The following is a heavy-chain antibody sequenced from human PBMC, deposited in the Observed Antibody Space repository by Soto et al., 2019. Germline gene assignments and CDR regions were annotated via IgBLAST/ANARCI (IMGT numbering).Heavy chain of an antibody. J-gene: IGHJ6*02. CDR1: GFTFTSSA. D-gene: IGHD3-22*01. CDR2: IVVGSGNT. V-gene: IGHV1-58*01. Sequence: ASVKVSCKASGFTFTSSAVQWVRQARGQRLEWIGWIVVGSGNTNYAQKFQERVTITRDMSTSTAYMELSSLRSEDTAVYYCAAGRVRGVVITLVYYYYGMDVWGQGTTVTVSS. CDR3: AAGRVRGVVITLVYYYYGMDV.